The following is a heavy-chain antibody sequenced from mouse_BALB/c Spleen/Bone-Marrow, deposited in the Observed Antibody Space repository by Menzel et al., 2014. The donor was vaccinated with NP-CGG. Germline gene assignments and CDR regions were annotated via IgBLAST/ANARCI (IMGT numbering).Heavy chain of an antibody. Sequence: EVKLQESGGGLVQPGGSLKLSCAASGFTFSSYTMSWVRQTPEKRLEWVAYISNGGGSTYYPDTVKGRFTISRDNAKNSLYLQMSSLKSDDTSMYYCARQIYFPYFDYWGQGTTLTVSS. CDR2: ISNGGGST. J-gene: IGHJ2*01. D-gene: IGHD2-1*01. V-gene: IGHV5-12-2*01. CDR3: ARQIYFPYFDY. CDR1: GFTFSSYT.